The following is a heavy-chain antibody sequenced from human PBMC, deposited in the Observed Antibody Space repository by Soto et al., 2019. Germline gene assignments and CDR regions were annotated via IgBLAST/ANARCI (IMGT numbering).Heavy chain of an antibody. CDR2: ISYVGSNK. Sequence: QVQLVESGGGVVQPGRSVRLSCAASGFTFSSYGMHWVRQAPGKGLEWVAGISYVGSNKYYADSVKGRFTISIDNSKNTLYLQMNSLRAEDTAVSYCAKDGPWCEGWYFDLWGRGTLVTVSS. V-gene: IGHV3-30*18. CDR3: AKDGPWCEGWYFDL. CDR1: GFTFSSYG. D-gene: IGHD2-8*01. J-gene: IGHJ2*01.